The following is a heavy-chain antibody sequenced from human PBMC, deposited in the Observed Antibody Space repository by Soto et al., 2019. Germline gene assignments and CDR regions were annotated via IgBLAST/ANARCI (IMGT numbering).Heavy chain of an antibody. CDR3: AKPVSTDCCNGVCPSYYNHDMDV. J-gene: IGHJ6*02. D-gene: IGHD2-2*01. V-gene: IGHV1-2*04. CDR1: GYSFTNYH. Sequence: EASVKVAGKASGYSFTNYHINWVRHAPGQGLEWLGRINPKSGGTSTAQRFQGWVTMTTDPALRTSSMDLTRLTSDDTAIYYCAKPVSTDCCNGVCPSYYNHDMDVWGRGTTVTVSS. CDR2: INPKSGGT.